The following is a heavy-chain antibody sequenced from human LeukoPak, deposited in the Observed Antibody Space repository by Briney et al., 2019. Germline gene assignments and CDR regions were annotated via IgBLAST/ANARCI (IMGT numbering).Heavy chain of an antibody. CDR1: GGTFSSYA. CDR3: ADYTIVRGVITSFIN. D-gene: IGHD3-10*01. CDR2: IIPIFGTA. Sequence: GASVKVSCKASGGTFSSYAISWVRQAPGQGLEWMGGIIPIFGTANYAQKFQGRVTITADESTSTAYMELSSLRSEDTAVYYCADYTIVRGVITSFINWGQGTLVTVSS. V-gene: IGHV1-69*13. J-gene: IGHJ4*02.